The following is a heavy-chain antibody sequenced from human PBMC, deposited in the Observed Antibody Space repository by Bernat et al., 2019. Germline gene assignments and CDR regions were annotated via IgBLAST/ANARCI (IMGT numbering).Heavy chain of an antibody. CDR3: ARDGGNYDGSGYPFDY. CDR1: GGSISNSNW. J-gene: IGHJ4*02. Sequence: QVQLQESGPGLVKPSGTLSLTCAVSGGSISNSNWWSWVRQPPGKGLEWIGEIYHSGSTNYNPSLKSRATISIDKSKNQFSLKLSSVTAADTAVYYCARDGGNYDGSGYPFDYWGQGTLVTVSS. D-gene: IGHD3-22*01. V-gene: IGHV4-4*02. CDR2: IYHSGST.